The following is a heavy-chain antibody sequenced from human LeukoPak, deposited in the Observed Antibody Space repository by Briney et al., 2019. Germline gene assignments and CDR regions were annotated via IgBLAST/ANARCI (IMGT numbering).Heavy chain of an antibody. CDR2: ISYDGSNK. Sequence: PGRSLRLSCAASRFTFSSYALHWVCQAPGKGLEWVAVISYDGSNKYYADSVKGRFTISRDNSKNTLYLQMNSLRAEDTAVYYCARAYLRLGELSALDYWGQGTLVTVSS. V-gene: IGHV3-30*04. CDR3: ARAYLRLGELSALDY. D-gene: IGHD3-16*02. J-gene: IGHJ4*02. CDR1: RFTFSSYA.